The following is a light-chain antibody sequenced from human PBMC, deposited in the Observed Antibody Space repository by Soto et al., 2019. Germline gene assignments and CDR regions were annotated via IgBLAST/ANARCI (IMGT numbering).Light chain of an antibody. Sequence: LTQPHSVSESPGKTVTISCTRSGGSIASNHVQWYQQRPGSAPTTVIYKNDQRPSGVPDRFSGSIDSSSNSASLSISGLKTEDEADFYCQSYDDISVIFGGGTKLTVL. CDR3: QSYDDISVI. CDR1: GGSIASNH. J-gene: IGLJ2*01. CDR2: KND. V-gene: IGLV6-57*04.